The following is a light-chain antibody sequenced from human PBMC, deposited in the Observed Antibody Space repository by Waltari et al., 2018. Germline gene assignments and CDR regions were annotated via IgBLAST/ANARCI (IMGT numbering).Light chain of an antibody. CDR1: QSSSSY. CDR3: QHYYNVPPYS. J-gene: IGKJ2*01. V-gene: IGKV1-39*01. Sequence: DIQMTQSPSSLSASVGDRVTITCRASQSSSSYLNWYQQKPGKAPKLLIYAASSLQSGVPPRFSGSGSGTVYTLTISSLQPEDFATYYCQHYYNVPPYSFGQGTKLEIK. CDR2: AAS.